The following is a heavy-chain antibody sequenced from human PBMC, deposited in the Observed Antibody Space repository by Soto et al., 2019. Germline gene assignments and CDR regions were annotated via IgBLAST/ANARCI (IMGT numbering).Heavy chain of an antibody. Sequence: QVQLQESGPGLVKPSETLSLTCTVSGDSSSSYYWSWIRQPPGKGLEYIGYIYYSGSTNYHPSLKSRVTISVDTSKNQFSLKLSSVTAADTAVYYCARLYRGGYFQYWGQGTLVTVSS. D-gene: IGHD1-26*01. CDR2: IYYSGST. CDR3: ARLYRGGYFQY. V-gene: IGHV4-59*08. J-gene: IGHJ1*01. CDR1: GDSSSSYY.